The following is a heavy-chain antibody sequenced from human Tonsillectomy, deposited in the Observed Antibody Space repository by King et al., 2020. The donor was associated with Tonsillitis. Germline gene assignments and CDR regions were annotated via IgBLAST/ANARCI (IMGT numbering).Heavy chain of an antibody. CDR1: GFTFSNAW. CDR3: TTTYYYDSSGYYSWYFDL. Sequence: VQLVESGGGLVKPGGSLRLSCAASGFTFSNAWMSWVRQAPGKGLEWVGRIKSKTDGGTTDYAAPVKGRFTISRDDSKNTLYLQMNSLKTEDTAVYYCTTTYYYDSSGYYSWYFDLCGRGTLVTVSS. CDR2: IKSKTDGGTT. V-gene: IGHV3-15*01. D-gene: IGHD3-22*01. J-gene: IGHJ2*01.